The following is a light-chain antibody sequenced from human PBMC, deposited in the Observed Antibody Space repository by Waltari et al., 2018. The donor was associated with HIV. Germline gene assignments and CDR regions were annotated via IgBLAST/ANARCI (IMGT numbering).Light chain of an antibody. CDR2: GVS. CDR1: QSISANY. CDR3: QQYSSSPRT. J-gene: IGKJ1*01. V-gene: IGKV3-20*01. Sequence: EIVLSQSPGTLSLSPGERATLSCGASQSISANYLAWYQHKPGQAPRLLIYGVSSRASGIPDRFSGSGSGTDFTLTISRLEPEDFALYYCQQYSSSPRTFGQGTKVEIK.